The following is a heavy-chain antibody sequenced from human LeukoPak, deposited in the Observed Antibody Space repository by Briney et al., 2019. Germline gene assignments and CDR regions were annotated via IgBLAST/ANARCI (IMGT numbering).Heavy chain of an antibody. CDR3: AKDDAWLQYND. D-gene: IGHD5-24*01. V-gene: IGHV3-30*18. J-gene: IGHJ1*01. CDR1: GFTFSSYG. Sequence: PGGSLRLSCAASGFTFSSYGMHWVRQAPGKGLEWVAVISYDGSNKYYADSVKGRFTVSRDNSKNTLYLKINSLRDEDTAVYYCAKDDAWLQYNDWGQGTLVTVSS. CDR2: ISYDGSNK.